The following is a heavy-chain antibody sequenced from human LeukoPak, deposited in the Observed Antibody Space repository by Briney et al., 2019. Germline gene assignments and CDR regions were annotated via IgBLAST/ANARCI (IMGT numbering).Heavy chain of an antibody. CDR2: ISYDGSSK. Sequence: GGSLRLSCAASGFPFNTYAMHWVRQAPGKGLEWVAVISYDGSSKYFADSVKGRFTISRDNSKNTLYLEMNSLRPEDTAVYYCARAVGDFWSGYRSGYGMDVWGQGTTVTVSS. CDR1: GFPFNTYA. CDR3: ARAVGDFWSGYRSGYGMDV. V-gene: IGHV3-30*04. D-gene: IGHD3-3*01. J-gene: IGHJ6*02.